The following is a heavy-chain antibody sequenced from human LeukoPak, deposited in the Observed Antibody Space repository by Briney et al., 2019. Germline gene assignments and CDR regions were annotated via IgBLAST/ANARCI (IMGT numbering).Heavy chain of an antibody. J-gene: IGHJ4*02. D-gene: IGHD2-21*02. CDR2: ISATSSYI. CDR1: EFTLRTHY. CDR3: ARGGGDLDY. Sequence: GGSLRLSCVASEFTLRTHYINWVRQAPGKGLEWVSFISATSSYIYYANSVKGRFTISRDNAKNSLYLQMNSLRAEDTAVYYCARGGGDLDYWGQGTLVTVAS. V-gene: IGHV3-21*06.